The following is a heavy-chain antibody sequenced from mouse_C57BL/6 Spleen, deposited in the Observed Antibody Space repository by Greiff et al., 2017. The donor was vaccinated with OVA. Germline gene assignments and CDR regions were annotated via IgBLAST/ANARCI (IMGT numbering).Heavy chain of an antibody. CDR3: ASGKKLGRGYYYAMDY. Sequence: EVQLQQSGPVLVKPGASVKMSCKASGYTFTDYYMNWVKQSHGKSLEWIGVINPYNGGTSYNQKFKGKATLTVDKSSSTAYMELNSLTSEDSAVYYCASGKKLGRGYYYAMDYWGQGTSVTVSS. D-gene: IGHD4-1*01. V-gene: IGHV1-19*01. CDR2: INPYNGGT. CDR1: GYTFTDYY. J-gene: IGHJ4*01.